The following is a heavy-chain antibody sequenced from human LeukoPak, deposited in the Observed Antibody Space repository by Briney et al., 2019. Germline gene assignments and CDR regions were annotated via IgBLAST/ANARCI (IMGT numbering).Heavy chain of an antibody. V-gene: IGHV1-2*02. D-gene: IGHD6-13*01. CDR2: IDPNSGGT. J-gene: IGHJ4*02. CDR1: GYTFTGYY. Sequence: ASVKVSCKASGYTFTGYYIHWVRQAPGQGLEWMGWIDPNSGGTNYQGRVTMTRDTSISSAYMDLSRLRYDDTAVYYCARQKAAAGHFDYWGQGTLVTVSS. CDR3: ARQKAAAGHFDY.